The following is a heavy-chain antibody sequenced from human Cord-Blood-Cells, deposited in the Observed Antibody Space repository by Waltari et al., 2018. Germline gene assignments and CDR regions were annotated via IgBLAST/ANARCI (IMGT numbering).Heavy chain of an antibody. CDR3: ARAFGEGWFDP. CDR1: GGSISSGSYY. CDR2: IYTSGST. J-gene: IGHJ5*02. V-gene: IGHV4-61*09. Sequence: QVQLQESGPGLVKPSQTLSLTCTVSGGSISSGSYYWSWIRQPAGKGLEWIGYIYTSGSTNYNPSLKSRVTISVDTSKNQFSLKLSSVTAADTAVYYCARAFGEGWFDPWGQGTLVTVSS. D-gene: IGHD3-16*01.